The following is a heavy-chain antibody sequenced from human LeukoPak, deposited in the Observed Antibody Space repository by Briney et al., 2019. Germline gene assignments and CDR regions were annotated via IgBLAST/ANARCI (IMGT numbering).Heavy chain of an antibody. Sequence: PSQTLSLTCTVSGGSISSGDYYWSWIRQPPGKGLEWIGYFYYSGSTYYNPSLKSRVTISVDTSKNQFSLKLSSVTAADTAVYYCAGGRTRCSGGSCYSPYGMDVWGQGTTVTVSS. CDR1: GGSISSGDYY. D-gene: IGHD2-15*01. J-gene: IGHJ6*02. CDR2: FYYSGST. V-gene: IGHV4-30-4*01. CDR3: AGGRTRCSGGSCYSPYGMDV.